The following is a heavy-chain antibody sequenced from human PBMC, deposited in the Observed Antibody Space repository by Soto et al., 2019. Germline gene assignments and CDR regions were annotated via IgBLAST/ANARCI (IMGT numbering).Heavy chain of an antibody. CDR1: GYTFTSYY. CDR2: IIPIFGTA. Sequence: SVKVSCTASGYTFTSYYMHWVRQAPGQGLEWMGGIIPIFGTANYAQKFQGRVTITADESTSTAYMELSSLRSEDTAVYYCARLGEQLVKYNWFDPWGQGTLVTVSS. V-gene: IGHV1-69*13. D-gene: IGHD6-13*01. CDR3: ARLGEQLVKYNWFDP. J-gene: IGHJ5*02.